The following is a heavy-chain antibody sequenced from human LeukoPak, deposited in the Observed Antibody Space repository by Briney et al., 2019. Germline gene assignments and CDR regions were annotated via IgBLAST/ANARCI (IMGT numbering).Heavy chain of an antibody. CDR1: GFTLSNHW. V-gene: IGHV3-74*01. J-gene: IGHJ4*02. CDR3: SRDLTWGVMGL. CDR2: INIDGSTT. Sequence: GGSLRLSCTASGFTLSNHWMYWVRQTPEKGLLWLSRINIDGSTTNYADSVKGRFTIPRDNAKNTLYLQMNSLRADDTALYYCSRDLTWGVMGLWGQGTLVTVSS. D-gene: IGHD3-16*01.